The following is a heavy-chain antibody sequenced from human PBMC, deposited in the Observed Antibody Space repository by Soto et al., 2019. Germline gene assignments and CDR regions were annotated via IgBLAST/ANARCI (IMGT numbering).Heavy chain of an antibody. CDR3: AKALMVRGSPNSYSDY. Sequence: PGGSLRLSCAAYGFTFSSYAMSWVRQAPGKGLEWVSAISGSGGSTYYADSVKGRFTISRDNSKNTLYLQMNSLRAEDTAVYYCAKALMVRGSPNSYSDYWGQGTLVTVSS. D-gene: IGHD3-10*01. CDR1: GFTFSSYA. V-gene: IGHV3-23*01. J-gene: IGHJ4*02. CDR2: ISGSGGST.